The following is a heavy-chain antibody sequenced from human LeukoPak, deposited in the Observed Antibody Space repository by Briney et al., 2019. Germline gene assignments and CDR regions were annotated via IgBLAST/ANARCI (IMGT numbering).Heavy chain of an antibody. CDR3: ERMDSGYYIDF. CDR1: LYIVSSTY. V-gene: IGHV3-53*01. D-gene: IGHD3/OR15-3a*01. CDR2: IYSGGTT. Sequence: GGSLRLSCAASLYIVSSTYMSWVPQPPGKGLEWVSVIYSGGTTNYADSVKGRFTISRDNSKHTLYLHMNSLRAEDTAVYYCERMDSGYYIDFWGQGTLVTVSS. J-gene: IGHJ4*02.